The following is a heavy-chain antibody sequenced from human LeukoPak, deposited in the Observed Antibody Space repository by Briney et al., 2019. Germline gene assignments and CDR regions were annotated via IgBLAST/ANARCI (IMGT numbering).Heavy chain of an antibody. CDR3: ARDLSGKRCSSTSCLKYYFDY. V-gene: IGHV3-30*04. CDR2: ISHDGSNK. D-gene: IGHD2-2*01. CDR1: GFTFSSYA. Sequence: GGSLRLSCAASGFTFSSYAMHWVRQAPGKGLEWVAVISHDGSNKYYADSVKGRFTISRDNSKNTLYLQMNSLRAEDTAVYYCARDLSGKRCSSTSCLKYYFDYWGQGTLVTVSS. J-gene: IGHJ4*02.